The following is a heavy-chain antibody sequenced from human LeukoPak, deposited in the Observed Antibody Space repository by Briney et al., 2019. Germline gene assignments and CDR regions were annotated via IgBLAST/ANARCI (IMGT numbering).Heavy chain of an antibody. Sequence: GGSLRLSCAASQFTFTTYWMSWVRQAPGKGLEWVSGVNWNGGSTGYADSVKGRFTTSRDNAKNSLYLQMNSLRAEDTALYYCAGASLYDNSAYYLDYWGQGTLVTVSS. V-gene: IGHV3-20*04. D-gene: IGHD3-22*01. J-gene: IGHJ4*01. CDR1: QFTFTTYW. CDR3: AGASLYDNSAYYLDY. CDR2: VNWNGGST.